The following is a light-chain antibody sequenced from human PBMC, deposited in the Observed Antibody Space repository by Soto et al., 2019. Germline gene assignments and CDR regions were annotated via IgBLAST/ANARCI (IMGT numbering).Light chain of an antibody. Sequence: QSVLTQSPSASASLGASVKLTCTLSSGHSSYAIAWHQQQPEKGPRYLMKLNSDGSHSKGDGIPDRFSGSSSGAERYLTISGLQSEDGADYYCQTWGTGPWVFGGGTKLTVL. J-gene: IGLJ3*02. CDR2: LNSDGSH. V-gene: IGLV4-69*01. CDR1: SGHSSYA. CDR3: QTWGTGPWV.